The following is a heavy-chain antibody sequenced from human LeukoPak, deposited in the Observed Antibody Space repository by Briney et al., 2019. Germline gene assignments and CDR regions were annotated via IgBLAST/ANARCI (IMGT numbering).Heavy chain of an antibody. Sequence: PGGSLRLSCAASGFTFSSYSMNWVRQAPGKGLEWVSYISSSSSTIYYADSAKGRFTISRDNAKNSLYLQMNSLRDEDTAVYYCARDTPTVGGTTKSSQYYYYYYGMDVWGQGTTVTVSS. CDR1: GFTFSSYS. CDR3: ARDTPTVGGTTKSSQYYYYYYGMDV. D-gene: IGHD1-7*01. CDR2: ISSSSSTI. J-gene: IGHJ6*02. V-gene: IGHV3-48*02.